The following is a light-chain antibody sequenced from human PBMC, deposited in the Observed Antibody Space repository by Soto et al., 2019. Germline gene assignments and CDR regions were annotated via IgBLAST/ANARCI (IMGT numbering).Light chain of an antibody. CDR2: EVN. CDR3: SSFTTSTTLL. CDR1: SSDVGAYNY. Sequence: QSALTQPASVSGSPGQSITISCTGTSSDVGAYNYVSWYQHHPGKAPKLMIYEVNNRPSGVSDRFSGSKSGNTASLTISSLQPEDEADYYCSSFTTSTTLLFGGGTKLTVL. J-gene: IGLJ2*01. V-gene: IGLV2-14*01.